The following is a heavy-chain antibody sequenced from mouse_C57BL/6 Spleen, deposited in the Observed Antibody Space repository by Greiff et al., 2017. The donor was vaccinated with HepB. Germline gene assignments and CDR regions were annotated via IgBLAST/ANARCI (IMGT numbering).Heavy chain of an antibody. CDR1: GFSLSTFGMG. J-gene: IGHJ4*01. D-gene: IGHD1-1*01. V-gene: IGHV8-8*01. CDR3: ARMTTTVEGYAMDY. CDR2: IWWDDDK. Sequence: QVTLKESGPGILQPSQTLSLTCSFSGFSLSTFGMGVGWIRQRSGKGLEWLAHIWWDDDKYYNPALKSRLTISKDTSKNQVFLKIANVDTADTATYYCARMTTTVEGYAMDYWGQGTSVTVSS.